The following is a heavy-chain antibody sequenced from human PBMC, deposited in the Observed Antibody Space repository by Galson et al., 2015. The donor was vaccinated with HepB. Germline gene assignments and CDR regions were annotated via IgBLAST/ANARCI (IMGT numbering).Heavy chain of an antibody. J-gene: IGHJ4*02. D-gene: IGHD6-19*01. CDR2: ISGDSRTI. Sequence: SLRLSCAASGFTFSSYSMNWVRQAPGKGLEWVSYISGDSRTIYYADSVKGRFTISRDNAKQSLYLQMNSLRAEDAAVYYCARRHTIGWYQGYWGQGTLVTVSS. V-gene: IGHV3-48*01. CDR1: GFTFSSYS. CDR3: ARRHTIGWYQGY.